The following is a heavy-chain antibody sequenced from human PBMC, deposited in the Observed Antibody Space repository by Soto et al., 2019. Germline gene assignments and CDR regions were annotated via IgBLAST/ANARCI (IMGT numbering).Heavy chain of an antibody. CDR3: AKCRKLIAVAGTDFDY. CDR1: GFTFSSYG. J-gene: IGHJ4*02. D-gene: IGHD6-19*01. V-gene: IGHV3-30*18. Sequence: GGSLRLSCAASGFTFSSYGMHWVRQAPGKGLEWVAVISYDGSNKYYADSVKGRFTISRDNSKNTLYLQMNSLRAEDTAVYYCAKCRKLIAVAGTDFDYWGQGTLVTSPQ. CDR2: ISYDGSNK.